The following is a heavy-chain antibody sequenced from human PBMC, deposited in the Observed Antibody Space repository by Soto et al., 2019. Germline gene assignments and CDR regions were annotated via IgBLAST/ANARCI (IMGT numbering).Heavy chain of an antibody. D-gene: IGHD2-2*03. CDR1: GYSFTSYW. Sequence: GESLKISCKGSGYSFTSYWISWVRQIHGEGLEWMGTFYPGDSTSTYSPSFQGQVTISADKSISTAYLHLSSLKASDTAMYYCARIIGYCRNNDCSWTFDIWGQGTMVTVSS. CDR2: FYPGDSTS. CDR3: ARIIGYCRNNDCSWTFDI. J-gene: IGHJ3*02. V-gene: IGHV5-51*03.